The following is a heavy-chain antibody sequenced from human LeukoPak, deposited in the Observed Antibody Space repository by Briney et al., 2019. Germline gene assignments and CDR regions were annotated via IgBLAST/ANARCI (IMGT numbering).Heavy chain of an antibody. J-gene: IGHJ4*02. CDR1: GGTFSSYA. CDR2: IIPMFGTA. CDR3: ARDRSPNCSGGSCYSDLDY. D-gene: IGHD2-15*01. V-gene: IGHV1-69*05. Sequence: ASVKISCKASGGTFSSYAISWVRQAPGQGLEWMGGIIPMFGTANYAQKFQGRVTITTDESTSTAYMELSSLRSEDTAVYYCARDRSPNCSGGSCYSDLDYWGQGTLVTVSS.